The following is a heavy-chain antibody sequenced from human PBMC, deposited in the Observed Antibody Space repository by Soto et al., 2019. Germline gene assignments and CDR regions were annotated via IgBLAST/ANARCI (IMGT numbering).Heavy chain of an antibody. D-gene: IGHD3-3*01. CDR1: GFTFDDYA. Sequence: GGSLRLSCAASGFTFDDYAMHWVRQAPGKGLEWVSGISWNSGSIGYADSVKGRFTISRDNAKNSLYLQMNSLRAEDTALYYCAKDRYYDFWSGQFDYWGQGTLVTVSS. V-gene: IGHV3-9*01. J-gene: IGHJ4*02. CDR2: ISWNSGSI. CDR3: AKDRYYDFWSGQFDY.